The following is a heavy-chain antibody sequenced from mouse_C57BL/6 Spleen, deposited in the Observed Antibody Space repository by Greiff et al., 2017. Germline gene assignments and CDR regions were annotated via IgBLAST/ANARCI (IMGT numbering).Heavy chain of an antibody. J-gene: IGHJ4*01. CDR3: AREVRYGNYAMDY. Sequence: EVKLVESGPELVKPGASVKISCKASGYSFPDYNMNWVKQSHGKSLAWIGVINPNYGTTSYNQKFKGQATLTVDQSSSTAYMQLNSLTSEDSAVYYCAREVRYGNYAMDYWGQGTSVTVSS. D-gene: IGHD1-1*01. CDR2: INPNYGTT. V-gene: IGHV1-39*01. CDR1: GYSFPDYN.